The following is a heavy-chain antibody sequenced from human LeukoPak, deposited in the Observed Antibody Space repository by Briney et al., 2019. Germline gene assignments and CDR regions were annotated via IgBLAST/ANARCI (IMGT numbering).Heavy chain of an antibody. J-gene: IGHJ5*02. CDR3: VKEYTGSFYNFENLFDP. CDR1: GLTLSIYA. Sequence: PGGSLRLTCSASGLTLSIYAMGWVRQAPGKGLQWVAGISGSSQDTYSAESVKGPFTISRDNVNNTVSLQMNSLRVEDAATYYCVKEYTGSFYNFENLFDPWGQGTVVTV. D-gene: IGHD3-10*01. V-gene: IGHV3-23*01. CDR2: ISGSSQDT.